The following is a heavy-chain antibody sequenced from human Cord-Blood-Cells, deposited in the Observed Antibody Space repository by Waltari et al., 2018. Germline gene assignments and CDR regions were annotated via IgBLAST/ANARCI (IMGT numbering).Heavy chain of an antibody. V-gene: IGHV4-39*01. Sequence: QLQLHESGPGRVTPSETLSHPCPVSGGSLSRSSFYFGWITHPPGKGREGIGSICYTGSTEYNPSLKSRVPIAVNMAKNQFSLKLSSVTAADTVVYYGGSGGRQWGGRGEGDYWGQGTLVTVSS. CDR1: GGSLSRSSFY. D-gene: IGHD3-16*01. CDR3: GSGGRQWGGRGEGDY. CDR2: ICYTGST. J-gene: IGHJ4*02.